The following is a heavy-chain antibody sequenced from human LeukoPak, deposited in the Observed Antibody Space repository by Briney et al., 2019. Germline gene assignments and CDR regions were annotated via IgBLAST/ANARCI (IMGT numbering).Heavy chain of an antibody. CDR3: ARERIDFWSGYRRNDAFDI. CDR2: ISAYNGNT. Sequence: GASVKVSCKASGYTFTSCGISWVRQAPGQGLEWMGWISAYNGNTNYAQKLQGRVTMTTDTSTSTAYMELRSLRSDDTAVYYCARERIDFWSGYRRNDAFDIWGQGTMVTVSS. J-gene: IGHJ3*02. V-gene: IGHV1-18*01. D-gene: IGHD3-3*01. CDR1: GYTFTSCG.